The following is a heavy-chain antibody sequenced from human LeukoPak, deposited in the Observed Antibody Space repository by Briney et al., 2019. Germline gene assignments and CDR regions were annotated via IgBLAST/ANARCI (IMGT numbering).Heavy chain of an antibody. J-gene: IGHJ3*02. CDR1: GFTFGDYA. V-gene: IGHV3-49*04. Sequence: GGSLRLSCTASGFTFGDYAMSWVRQAPGKGLEWVGFIRSKAYGGTTEYAASVKGRFTISRDDSKSIAYLQMNSLKTEDPAVYYCTRDSVGIVVVGDAFDIWGQGTMVTVSS. CDR2: IRSKAYGGTT. D-gene: IGHD2-21*01. CDR3: TRDSVGIVVVGDAFDI.